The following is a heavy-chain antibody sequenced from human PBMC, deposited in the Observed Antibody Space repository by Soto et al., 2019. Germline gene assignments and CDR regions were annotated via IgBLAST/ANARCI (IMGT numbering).Heavy chain of an antibody. D-gene: IGHD3-3*01. J-gene: IGHJ3*02. Sequence: ASVKVSCKASGYTFTSYGISWVRQAPGQGLEWMGWISAYNGNTNYAQKLQGRVTMTTDTSTSTAYMELRSLRSEDTAVYYCATARIFGVPRDAFDIWGQGTMVTVSS. V-gene: IGHV1-18*01. CDR3: ATARIFGVPRDAFDI. CDR2: ISAYNGNT. CDR1: GYTFTSYG.